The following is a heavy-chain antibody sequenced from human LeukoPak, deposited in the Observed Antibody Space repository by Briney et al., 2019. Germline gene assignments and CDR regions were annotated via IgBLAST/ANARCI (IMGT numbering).Heavy chain of an antibody. D-gene: IGHD2-15*01. CDR2: IIPIFGTA. J-gene: IGHJ4*02. CDR1: GGTFSSYA. Sequence: GASVKVSCKASGGTFSSYAISWVRQAPGQGLEWMGGIIPIFGTANYAQKFQGRVTITADESTSTAYMELSSLRSEGTAVYYCAGGKIGILSHFDYWGQGTLVTVSS. V-gene: IGHV1-69*13. CDR3: AGGKIGILSHFDY.